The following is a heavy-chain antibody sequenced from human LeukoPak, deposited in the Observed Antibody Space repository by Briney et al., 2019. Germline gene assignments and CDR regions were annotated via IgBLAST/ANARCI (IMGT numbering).Heavy chain of an antibody. CDR1: GFTFSSYG. Sequence: GGSLRLSCAASGFTFSSYGMHWVRQAPGKGLEWVAVISYDGSNKYYADSVKGRFTISRDNSKNTLYLQMNSLRAEDTAVYYCARVGATSEYYFDALDIWGQGTMVTVSS. V-gene: IGHV3-30*03. D-gene: IGHD1-26*01. CDR3: ARVGATSEYYFDALDI. J-gene: IGHJ3*02. CDR2: ISYDGSNK.